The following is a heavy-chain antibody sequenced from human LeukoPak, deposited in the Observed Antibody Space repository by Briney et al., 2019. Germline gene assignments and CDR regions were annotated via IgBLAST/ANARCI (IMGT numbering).Heavy chain of an antibody. V-gene: IGHV1-18*01. CDR3: ARLREGMIVVIFDY. J-gene: IGHJ4*02. CDR2: ISAYNGNT. CDR1: GYTFTSYG. Sequence: ASVKVSCKASGYTFTSYGISWVRQAPGQGPEWMGWISAYNGNTNYAQKLQGRVTMTTDTSTSTAYMELRSLRSDDTAVYYCARLREGMIVVIFDYWGQGTLVTVSS. D-gene: IGHD3-22*01.